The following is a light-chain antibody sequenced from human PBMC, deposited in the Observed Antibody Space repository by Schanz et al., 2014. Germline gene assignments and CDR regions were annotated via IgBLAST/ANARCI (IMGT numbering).Light chain of an antibody. J-gene: IGKJ5*01. CDR2: GAS. V-gene: IGKV3-20*01. CDR1: QSVSGSY. CDR3: QQRSKLPST. Sequence: EIVLTQSPGTLSLSPGERATLSCGASQSVSGSYLAWYQQKPGQAPRLLIYGASIRAPGIPDRFSGSGSGTDFTLTISRLEPEDFAVYYCQQRSKLPSTFGQGTRVEIK.